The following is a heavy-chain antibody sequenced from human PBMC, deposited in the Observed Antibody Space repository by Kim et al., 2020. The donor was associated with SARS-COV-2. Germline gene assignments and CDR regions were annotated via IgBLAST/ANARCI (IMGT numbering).Heavy chain of an antibody. V-gene: IGHV3-7*01. CDR3: ARGDFAD. CDR1: GMSFSSYG. J-gene: IGHJ4*02. CDR2: MKQDGTEI. Sequence: GGSLRLSCVASGMSFSSYGMSWVRQAPGKGLEWVAYMKQDGTEIYYVDSVKGRLTISRDNATNSLYLQMNSLRVDDTAVYYCARGDFADWGQGTVVTVS.